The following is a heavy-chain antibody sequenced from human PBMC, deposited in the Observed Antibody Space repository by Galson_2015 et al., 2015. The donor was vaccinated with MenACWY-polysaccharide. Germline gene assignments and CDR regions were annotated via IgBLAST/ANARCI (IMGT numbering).Heavy chain of an antibody. CDR1: GGSITSCC. CDR2: VCSPGNT. CDR3: ANGAGDFDH. Sequence: SETLSLTCRVSGGSITSCCYSWIRQSAGTGLEWIGRVCSPGNTKYNPSFESRVTMSLDTSKNQISLHLKSLTAADTAVFFWANGAGDFDHCGQGTRVTASS. D-gene: IGHD4-17*01. J-gene: IGHJ4*02. V-gene: IGHV4-4*07.